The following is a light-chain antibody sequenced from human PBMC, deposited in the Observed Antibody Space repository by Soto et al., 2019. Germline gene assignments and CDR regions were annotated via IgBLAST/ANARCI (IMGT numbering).Light chain of an antibody. J-gene: IGKJ4*01. V-gene: IGKV3-11*01. Sequence: EIVLTQSPATLSLSPGERATLSCRASQSVSSYLAWYQQKPGQAPRLLIYDASNRATGIPAKFSGSGSGTAFTLTISSLEPEDFAVYYCQQRSNWSFTFGGGTKVAIK. CDR2: DAS. CDR3: QQRSNWSFT. CDR1: QSVSSY.